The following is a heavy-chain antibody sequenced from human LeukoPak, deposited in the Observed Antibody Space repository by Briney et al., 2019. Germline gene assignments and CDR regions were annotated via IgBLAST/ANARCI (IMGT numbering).Heavy chain of an antibody. J-gene: IGHJ4*02. Sequence: ASVKVSCKASGYTFTSYDINWVRQATGQGLEWMGWMNPNSGNTGYAQKFQGRVTMTRSTSISTAYMELSSLGSEDTAVCYCARFGFTRRDYWGQGTLVTVSS. CDR1: GYTFTSYD. CDR2: MNPNSGNT. D-gene: IGHD3-10*01. V-gene: IGHV1-8*01. CDR3: ARFGFTRRDY.